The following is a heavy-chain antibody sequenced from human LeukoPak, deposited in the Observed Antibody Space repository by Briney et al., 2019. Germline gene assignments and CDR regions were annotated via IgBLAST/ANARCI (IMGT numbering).Heavy chain of an antibody. Sequence: GRSLRLSCAASGFTLSNYAMHWVRQAPGKGLEWVAIISYDGSNKYYADSVKGRFTISRDNSKNTLYLQMNSLRAEDTAVYYCAKDHRRYYYDSTGYYFDYWGQGTLVTVSS. CDR3: AKDHRRYYYDSTGYYFDY. V-gene: IGHV3-30*18. J-gene: IGHJ4*02. CDR1: GFTLSNYA. CDR2: ISYDGSNK. D-gene: IGHD3-22*01.